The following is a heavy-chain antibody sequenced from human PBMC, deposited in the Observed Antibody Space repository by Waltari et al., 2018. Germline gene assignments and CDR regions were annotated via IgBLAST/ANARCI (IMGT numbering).Heavy chain of an antibody. Sequence: QVQLVQSGAEVKKPGASVKVSCKASGYTFTGYYMHWVRQAPGQGLEWMGRINPNSGGTNYAQKFQGRVTMTRDTSISTAYMELSRLRSDDTAVYYCAKETSGAIFAATKGPFDIWGQGTMVTVSS. D-gene: IGHD3-3*01. CDR1: GYTFTGYY. J-gene: IGHJ3*02. V-gene: IGHV1-2*06. CDR2: INPNSGGT. CDR3: AKETSGAIFAATKGPFDI.